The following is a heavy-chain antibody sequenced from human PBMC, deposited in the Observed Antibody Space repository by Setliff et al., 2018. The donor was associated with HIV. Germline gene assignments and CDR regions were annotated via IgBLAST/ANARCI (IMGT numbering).Heavy chain of an antibody. Sequence: HPGGSLRLSCAASGFNFNNHAMHWVRQAPGKGPECVAVISDDGSAKYYGDSVKGRFTISRDNSKDTLYLDLNSLRSEDTAVYYCARDSRDAFDIWGQGTMVTVSS. CDR2: ISDDGSAK. J-gene: IGHJ3*02. CDR3: ARDSRDAFDI. V-gene: IGHV3-30*04. CDR1: GFNFNNHA.